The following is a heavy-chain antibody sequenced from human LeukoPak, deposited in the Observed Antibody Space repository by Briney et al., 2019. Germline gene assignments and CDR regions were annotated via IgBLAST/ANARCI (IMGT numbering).Heavy chain of an antibody. D-gene: IGHD5-12*01. V-gene: IGHV3-21*01. Sequence: GGSLRLSCAASGFSFSTYSMHWVRQAPGKGLEWVSSISSRSTFIYHADSVKGRFTISRDNAKNSLSLQMTSLGADDTAVYYCARDALYGGYDSDPYYYYYYGVDVWGQGTPVTVSS. CDR2: ISSRSTFI. J-gene: IGHJ6*02. CDR3: ARDALYGGYDSDPYYYYYYGVDV. CDR1: GFSFSTYS.